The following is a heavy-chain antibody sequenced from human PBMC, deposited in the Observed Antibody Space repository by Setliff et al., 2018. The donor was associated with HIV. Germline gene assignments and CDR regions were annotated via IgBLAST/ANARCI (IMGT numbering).Heavy chain of an antibody. J-gene: IGHJ4*02. CDR1: GGSISSGIYY. D-gene: IGHD3-16*02. Sequence: SETLSLTCTVSGGSISSGIYYWTWIRQPAGRGLEWIGHISASGNTKYSPTLQSRVTLSVNPSNNQFSLNLTSVTAADTAVYYCARRKSGSSYRFFNYWGLGSLVTVSS. CDR3: ARRKSGSSYRFFNY. V-gene: IGHV4-61*09. CDR2: ISASGNT.